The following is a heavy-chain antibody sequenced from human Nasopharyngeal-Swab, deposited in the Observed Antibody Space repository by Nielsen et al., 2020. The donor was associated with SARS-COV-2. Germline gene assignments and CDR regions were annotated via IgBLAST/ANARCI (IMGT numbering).Heavy chain of an antibody. Sequence: WIRQPPGKGLEWIGSLHYTGTIYYNPSLKSRVTISVDTSKTHFSPKLSSVTAADTAVYYCARGKQSGDYAFDYWGQGTLVTVSS. V-gene: IGHV4-39*02. CDR2: LHYTGTI. J-gene: IGHJ4*02. D-gene: IGHD4-17*01. CDR3: ARGKQSGDYAFDY.